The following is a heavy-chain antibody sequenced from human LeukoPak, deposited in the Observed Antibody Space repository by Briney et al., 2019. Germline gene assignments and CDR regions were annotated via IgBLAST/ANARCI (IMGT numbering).Heavy chain of an antibody. D-gene: IGHD3-22*01. CDR3: ARDRYYYDSSGYYSGYFDY. Sequence: SETLSLTCTVSGGSVSSGSYYWSWIRHPPGKGLEWIGHIYYSGSTNYNPSLKSRVTISVDTSKNQFSLKLSSVTAADTAVYYCARDRYYYDSSGYYSGYFDYWGQGTLVTVSS. V-gene: IGHV4-61*01. CDR1: GGSVSSGSYY. J-gene: IGHJ4*02. CDR2: IYYSGST.